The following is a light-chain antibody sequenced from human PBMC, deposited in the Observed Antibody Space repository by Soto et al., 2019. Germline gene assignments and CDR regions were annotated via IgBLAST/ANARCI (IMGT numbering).Light chain of an antibody. CDR3: QPSYRTRRWT. Sequence: DIPMTQSPSSLSASVGDRVTITCRASQSISSYLNWYQQKPGKAPKLLIYAASSLQSGVPSRFSGSGSGTDCTLTISSLQPEDFATYYCQPSYRTRRWTCGQGTKVEIK. CDR2: AAS. CDR1: QSISSY. J-gene: IGKJ1*01. V-gene: IGKV1-39*01.